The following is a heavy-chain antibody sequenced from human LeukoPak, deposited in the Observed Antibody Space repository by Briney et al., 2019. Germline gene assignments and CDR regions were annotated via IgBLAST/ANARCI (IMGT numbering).Heavy chain of an antibody. J-gene: IGHJ4*02. D-gene: IGHD6-13*01. CDR3: AKGTSSWHEFDY. CDR2: IYSDNT. CDR1: GFTVSSNS. Sequence: GALRLSCTVSGFTVSSNSMSWVRQAPGKGLEWVSFIYSDNTHYSDSVKGRFTISRDNSKNTLYLQMNSLRAEDTAVYYCAKGTSSWHEFDYWGQGTLVTVSS. V-gene: IGHV3-53*01.